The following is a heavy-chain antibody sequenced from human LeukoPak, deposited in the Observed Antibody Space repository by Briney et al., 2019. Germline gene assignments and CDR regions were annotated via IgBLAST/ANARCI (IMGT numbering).Heavy chain of an antibody. Sequence: GASVKVSCKASGYTFTSYYMHWVRQAPGQGLEWMGIINPSGGSTSYAQKFQGRVTMTRNTSISTAYMELSSLRSEDTAVYYCARGGPTVPPPDYWGQGTLVTVSS. CDR1: GYTFTSYY. CDR2: INPSGGST. CDR3: ARGGPTVPPPDY. D-gene: IGHD4-17*01. J-gene: IGHJ4*02. V-gene: IGHV1-46*01.